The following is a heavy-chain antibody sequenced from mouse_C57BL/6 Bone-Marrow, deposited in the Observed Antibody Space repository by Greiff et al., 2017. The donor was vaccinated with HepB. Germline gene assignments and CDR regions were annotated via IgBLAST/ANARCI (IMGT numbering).Heavy chain of an antibody. CDR3: ARGYGSRDY. CDR2: IDPSDSYT. J-gene: IGHJ2*01. D-gene: IGHD1-1*01. Sequence: QVQLQQPGAELVKPGASVKLSCKASGYTFTSYWMPWVKQRPGLGLEWIGKIDPSDSYTNYTQKFKGQATLTVDTSSSTAYMQLSSQTSEDAAVYYCARGYGSRDYWGQGTTLTVSS. V-gene: IGHV1-50*01. CDR1: GYTFTSYW.